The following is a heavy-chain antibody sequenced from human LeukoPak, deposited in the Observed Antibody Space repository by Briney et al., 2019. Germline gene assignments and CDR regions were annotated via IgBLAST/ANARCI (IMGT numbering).Heavy chain of an antibody. D-gene: IGHD1-26*01. CDR3: ATALSIDYYYGMDV. Sequence: ASVKVSCKVSGYTLTELSMHWVRQAPGKGLEWMGGFDPEDGETIYAQKFQGRVTMTEDTSTDTAYMELGSLRSEDTAVYYCATALSIDYYYGMDVWGQGTTVTVSS. V-gene: IGHV1-24*01. CDR2: FDPEDGET. CDR1: GYTLTELS. J-gene: IGHJ6*02.